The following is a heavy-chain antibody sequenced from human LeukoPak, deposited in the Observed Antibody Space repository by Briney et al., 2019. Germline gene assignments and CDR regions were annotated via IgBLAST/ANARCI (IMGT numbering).Heavy chain of an antibody. CDR2: IYYSGST. V-gene: IGHV4-59*12. J-gene: IGHJ4*02. D-gene: IGHD1-1*01. CDR1: GGSISSYY. CDR3: AREYNWIYYFDF. Sequence: PSETLSLTCSVSGGSISSYYWSWIRQPPGKGLEWIGYIYYSGSTNYNPSLKSRVTISVDTSKNQFSLKLSSVTAADTAVYHCAREYNWIYYFDFWGQGTLVTVSS.